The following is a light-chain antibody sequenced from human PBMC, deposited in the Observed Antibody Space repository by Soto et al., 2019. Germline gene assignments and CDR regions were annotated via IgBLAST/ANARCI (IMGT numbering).Light chain of an antibody. J-gene: IGKJ4*01. CDR2: DAS. V-gene: IGKV3-11*01. Sequence: EIVLTQSPATLSLSPGERATLSCRASQSVSSYLAWYQQKPGQAPRLLIYDASNRATGIPARFSGSGSETDFTLAIDNLEPEDFAVYYCQQRGGWPLTFGGGTKVEIK. CDR3: QQRGGWPLT. CDR1: QSVSSY.